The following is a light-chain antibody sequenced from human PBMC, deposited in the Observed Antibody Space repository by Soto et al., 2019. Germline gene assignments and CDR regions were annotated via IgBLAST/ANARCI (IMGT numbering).Light chain of an antibody. V-gene: IGLV1-40*01. CDR1: TSNIGNNY. Sequence: QSVLTQPPSVSAAPGQKVTISCSGSTSNIGNNYISWYQLLPGTAPKLLIYGNNNRPSGVPDRFSGSKSAISASLVITGLQADDEADYYCQSYDNSLTEWVFGGGTKLTVL. J-gene: IGLJ3*02. CDR3: QSYDNSLTEWV. CDR2: GNN.